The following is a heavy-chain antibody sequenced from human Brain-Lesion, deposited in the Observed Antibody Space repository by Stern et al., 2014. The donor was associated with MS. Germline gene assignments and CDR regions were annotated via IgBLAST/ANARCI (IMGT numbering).Heavy chain of an antibody. CDR2: ISYDGSNK. Sequence: QVQLVQSGGGVVQPGRSLRLSCAASGFTFSSYAMHWVRQAPGKGLEWVAVISYDGSNKYYADSVKGRFTISRANSKNTLYLQMNSLRAEDTAVYYCASLYDSSGYSVLWPGTVAFDIWGQGTMVTVSS. CDR1: GFTFSSYA. CDR3: ASLYDSSGYSVLWPGTVAFDI. D-gene: IGHD3-22*01. V-gene: IGHV3-30-3*01. J-gene: IGHJ3*02.